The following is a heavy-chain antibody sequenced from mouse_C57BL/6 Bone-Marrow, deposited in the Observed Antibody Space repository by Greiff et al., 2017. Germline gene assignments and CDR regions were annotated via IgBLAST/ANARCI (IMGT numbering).Heavy chain of an antibody. CDR1: GYTFTSYW. V-gene: IGHV1-64*01. CDR2: IHPNSGST. Sequence: VQLQQPGAELVKPGASVKLSCKASGYTFTSYWMHWVKQRPGQGLEWIGMIHPNSGSTNYNEKFKSKATLTVYKSSSTAYMQLSSLTSEDSAVYYCARDPLSGYFDVWGTGTTVTVSA. J-gene: IGHJ1*03. D-gene: IGHD1-1*01. CDR3: ARDPLSGYFDV.